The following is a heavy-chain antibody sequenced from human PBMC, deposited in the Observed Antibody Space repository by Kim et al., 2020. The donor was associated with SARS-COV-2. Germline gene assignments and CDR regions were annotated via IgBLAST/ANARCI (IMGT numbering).Heavy chain of an antibody. V-gene: IGHV4-59*01. J-gene: IGHJ5*02. D-gene: IGHD3-10*01. CDR1: GGSISSYY. Sequence: SETLSLTCTVSGGSISSYYWSWIRQPPGKGLEWIGYIYYSGSTNYNPSLKSRVTISVDTSKNQFSLKLSSVTAADTAVYYCARWGGLWFGELGFDPWGQGTLVTVSS. CDR2: IYYSGST. CDR3: ARWGGLWFGELGFDP.